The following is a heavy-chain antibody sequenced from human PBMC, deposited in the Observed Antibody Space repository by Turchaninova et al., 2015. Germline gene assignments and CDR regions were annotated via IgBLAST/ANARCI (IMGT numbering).Heavy chain of an antibody. V-gene: IGHV3-33*01. Sequence: QVHLVESGGGVVQHGGSLILCGSAAGLTCGYFGMHCVRQAPVKGVDWVAVIWYDGSNKYYADSVKGRFTISRDNSKNTLYLQMNSLRAEDTAVYYCARDRAAMGSGFYYHMDVWGKGTTVTVSS. CDR3: ARDRAAMGSGFYYHMDV. D-gene: IGHD3-10*01. J-gene: IGHJ6*03. CDR1: GLTCGYFG. CDR2: IWYDGSNK.